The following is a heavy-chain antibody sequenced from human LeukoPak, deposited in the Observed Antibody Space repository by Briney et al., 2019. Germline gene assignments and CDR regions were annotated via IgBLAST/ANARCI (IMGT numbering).Heavy chain of an antibody. CDR3: ARVKDTAMGEIDY. D-gene: IGHD5-18*01. Sequence: GGCLRLSFAAAGFTFSSYSMNWVRQAPGKGLEWVSSISSSSYIYYSDSVKGRFTISRDNAKNSLFLQMNSLRAEDTAVYYCARVKDTAMGEIDYWGQGTLVTVSS. V-gene: IGHV3-21*01. CDR1: GFTFSSYS. CDR2: ISSSSYI. J-gene: IGHJ4*02.